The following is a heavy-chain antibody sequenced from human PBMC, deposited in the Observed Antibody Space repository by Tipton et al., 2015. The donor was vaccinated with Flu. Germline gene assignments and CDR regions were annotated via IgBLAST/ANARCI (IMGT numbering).Heavy chain of an antibody. V-gene: IGHV5-51*01. Sequence: QLVQSGAEVKKPGESLKISCKGSGYSFTNYWIGWVRQMPGKGLEWMGIIYPGDSDSRYSPAFQGQVTISADRSISTAYLRWSSLEASDTAIYYCVGGIVGFTSTLDCWGQGTLVTVSS. J-gene: IGHJ4*02. CDR3: VGGIVGFTSTLDC. CDR1: GYSFTNYW. D-gene: IGHD1-26*01. CDR2: IYPGDSDS.